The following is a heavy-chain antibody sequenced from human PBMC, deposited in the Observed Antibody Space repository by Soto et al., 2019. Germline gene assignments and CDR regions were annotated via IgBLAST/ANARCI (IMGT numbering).Heavy chain of an antibody. CDR3: ARGRSSSSWYPYSYYAMDV. CDR1: GYTFTSYG. D-gene: IGHD6-13*01. V-gene: IGHV1-18*01. J-gene: IGHJ6*02. CDR2: ISAYNGNT. Sequence: ASVKVSCKASGYTFTSYGISWVRQAPGQGLEWMGWISAYNGNTNYAQKLQGRVTMTTDTSTSTAYMELRSLRSDDTAVYYCARGRSSSSWYPYSYYAMDVWGQGTTVTVSS.